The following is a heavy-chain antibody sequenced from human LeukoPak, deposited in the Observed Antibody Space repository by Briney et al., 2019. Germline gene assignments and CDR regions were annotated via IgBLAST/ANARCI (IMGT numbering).Heavy chain of an antibody. CDR3: ARDQRNSGSYRFEY. CDR2: ITGNNGNT. J-gene: IGHJ4*02. Sequence: GASVKVSCKTSGYTFSGYGISWVRQAPGQGLEWMGWITGNNGNTNYAPSLQGRITMTTDTSTNTAYMELTSLKSDDTAVYYCARDQRNSGSYRFEYWGREPWSLSPQ. CDR1: GYTFSGYG. V-gene: IGHV1-18*01. D-gene: IGHD1-26*01.